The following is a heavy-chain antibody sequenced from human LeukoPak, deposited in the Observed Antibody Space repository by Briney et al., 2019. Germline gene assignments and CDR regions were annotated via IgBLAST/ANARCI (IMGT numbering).Heavy chain of an antibody. CDR2: IIPIFGTA. V-gene: IGHV1-69*13. D-gene: IGHD3-10*01. CDR1: GGTFSSYA. CDR3: ARTALLWFGELLTDWFDP. Sequence: WASVKVSCKASGGTFSSYAIRWVRQAPGQGLEWMGGIIPIFGTANYAQKFQGRVTITADESTSTAYMELSSLRSEDTAVYYCARTALLWFGELLTDWFDPWGQGTLVTVSS. J-gene: IGHJ5*02.